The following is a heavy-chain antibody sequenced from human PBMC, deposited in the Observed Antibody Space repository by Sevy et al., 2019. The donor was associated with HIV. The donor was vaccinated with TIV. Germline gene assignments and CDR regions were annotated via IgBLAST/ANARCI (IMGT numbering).Heavy chain of an antibody. CDR2: IKEDGSAK. V-gene: IGHV3-7*01. J-gene: IGHJ4*01. CDR1: RFTFKTYW. Sequence: GGSLRLSCAASRFTFKTYWMSWVRQAPGKGLEWVGNIKEDGSAKYYADSVRGRFTISRDNAKNSLYLQMSSLRVEDTAVYYCARDSPGYGGFSYWGQGTLVTVSS. CDR3: ARDSPGYGGFSY. D-gene: IGHD1-26*01.